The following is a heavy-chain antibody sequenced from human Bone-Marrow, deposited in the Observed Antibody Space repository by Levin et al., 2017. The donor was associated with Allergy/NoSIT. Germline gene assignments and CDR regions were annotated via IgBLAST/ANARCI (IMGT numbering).Heavy chain of an antibody. CDR1: GFTFSNYA. D-gene: IGHD6-19*01. Sequence: SCAASGFTFSNYAMNWVRQAPGKGLEWVSSISGSGGSAYYAGSVKGRFTISRDNSKNTLYVQMNSLRVDDSAVYYCARDARGGSGWSRFDNWGQGTLVTVSS. J-gene: IGHJ4*02. CDR2: ISGSGGSA. CDR3: ARDARGGSGWSRFDN. V-gene: IGHV3-23*01.